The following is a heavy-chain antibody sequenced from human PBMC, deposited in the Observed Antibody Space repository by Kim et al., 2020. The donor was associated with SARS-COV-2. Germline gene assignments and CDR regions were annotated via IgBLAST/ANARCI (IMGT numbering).Heavy chain of an antibody. Sequence: KGRFTISRDNSKNTLYLQMNSLRAEDTAVYYCASSSIAGGYTYYYYGMDVWGQGTTVTVSS. J-gene: IGHJ6*02. D-gene: IGHD6-6*01. V-gene: IGHV3-23*01. CDR3: ASSSIAGGYTYYYYGMDV.